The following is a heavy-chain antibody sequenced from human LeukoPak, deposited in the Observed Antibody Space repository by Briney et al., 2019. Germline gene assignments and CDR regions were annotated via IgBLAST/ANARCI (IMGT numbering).Heavy chain of an antibody. CDR1: GGSFSGYY. V-gene: IGHV4-34*01. CDR3: ARGPVLRFLEWLRNNWFDL. CDR2: INHSGST. J-gene: IGHJ5*02. D-gene: IGHD3-3*01. Sequence: SETLSLTCAVYGGSFSGYYWSWLRQPPGKGLEWIGEINHSGSTNYNPSLKSRVTISVDTSKNQFSLQLSSVAAADTAVYYCARGPVLRFLEWLRNNWFDLWGQGTLVTVSS.